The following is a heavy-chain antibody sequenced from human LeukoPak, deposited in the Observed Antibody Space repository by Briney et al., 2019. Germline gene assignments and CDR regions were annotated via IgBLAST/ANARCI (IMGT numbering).Heavy chain of an antibody. J-gene: IGHJ6*03. CDR2: ISYDGSNK. CDR3: ARVARLGKIYYYYMDV. CDR1: GFTFSSYT. Sequence: GGSLRLSCAASGFTFSSYTMHWVRQAPGKGLEWVAFISYDGSNKYYADSVKGRFTISRDNAKNSLYLQMNSLRAEDTAVYYCARVARLGKIYYYYMDVWGKGTTVTVSS. V-gene: IGHV3-30*04. D-gene: IGHD7-27*01.